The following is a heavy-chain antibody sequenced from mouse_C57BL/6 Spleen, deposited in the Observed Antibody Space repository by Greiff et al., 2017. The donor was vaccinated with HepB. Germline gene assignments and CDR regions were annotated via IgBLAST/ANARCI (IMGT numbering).Heavy chain of an antibody. CDR2: ISSGGSYT. CDR1: GFTFSSYG. Sequence: EVQLVESGGDLVKPGGSLKLSCAASGFTFSSYGMSWVRQTPDKRLEWVATISSGGSYTYYPDSVKGRFTISRDNAKNTLYLQMSSLKSEDTAMYYCARALLRYYFDYWGQGTTLTVSS. D-gene: IGHD1-1*01. V-gene: IGHV5-6*01. CDR3: ARALLRYYFDY. J-gene: IGHJ2*01.